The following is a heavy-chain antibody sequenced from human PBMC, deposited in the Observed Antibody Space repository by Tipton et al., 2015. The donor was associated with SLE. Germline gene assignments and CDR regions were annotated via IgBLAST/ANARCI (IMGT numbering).Heavy chain of an antibody. J-gene: IGHJ4*02. CDR1: DDSIRDYY. CDR3: ARQLGYGDPFAFDY. CDR2: ISYSGST. Sequence: TLSLTCSVSDDSIRDYYFSWIRQPPGKELEWIGYISYSGSTVYNPSLESRVTISLDTSKNHLSRKLRSVTAADRATYYCARQLGYGDPFAFDYWSQGPLVTVSS. V-gene: IGHV4-59*08. D-gene: IGHD4-17*01.